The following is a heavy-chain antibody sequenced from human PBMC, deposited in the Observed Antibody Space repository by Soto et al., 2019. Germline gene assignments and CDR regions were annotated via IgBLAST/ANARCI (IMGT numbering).Heavy chain of an antibody. CDR3: ASASGEIDACDC. D-gene: IGHD2-21*01. Sequence: VLDSCPPSGGPFHNPAINWVRNAPGQGLEWVGLVIPTLATADYAQKFQGRVTMTADEVTNTAYMELSSLRSDDTGGYYCASASGEIDACDCWGQGTRVTDSA. V-gene: IGHV1-69*11. J-gene: IGHJ1*01. CDR1: GGPFHNPA. CDR2: VIPTLATA.